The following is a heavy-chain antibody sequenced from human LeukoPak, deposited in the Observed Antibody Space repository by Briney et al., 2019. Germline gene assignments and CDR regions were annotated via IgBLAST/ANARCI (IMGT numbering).Heavy chain of an antibody. CDR3: ARRGPNAPFDY. Sequence: KVGESLKISCKGSGYSFANYWIGWVRQMPGKGLEWMGIIYPGDSDTRYSPSFQGQVTISADKSISTAYLQWSTLKASDTAVYYCARRGPNAPFDYWGQGTLVTVSS. D-gene: IGHD2-8*01. CDR1: GYSFANYW. CDR2: IYPGDSDT. J-gene: IGHJ4*02. V-gene: IGHV5-51*01.